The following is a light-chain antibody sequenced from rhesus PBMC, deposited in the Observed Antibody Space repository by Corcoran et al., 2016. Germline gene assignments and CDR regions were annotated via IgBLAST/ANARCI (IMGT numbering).Light chain of an antibody. CDR3: QQDYSTPYS. CDR2: AAS. Sequence: DIQMSQSPSSLSASVGDKVTITCRASQGISNALAWYQQKPGKAPTLLIYAASSLESGVPTRFSGSRSGTDFTLPISSLQPEDFATYCCQQDYSTPYSFGQGTKVEIK. CDR1: QGISNA. J-gene: IGKJ2*01. V-gene: IGKV1-33*02.